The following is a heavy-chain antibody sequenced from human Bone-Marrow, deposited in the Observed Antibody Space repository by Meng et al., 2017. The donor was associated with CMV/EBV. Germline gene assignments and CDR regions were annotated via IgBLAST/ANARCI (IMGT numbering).Heavy chain of an antibody. CDR1: GGSFSGYY. CDR3: ASEFYGSYSAFEI. Sequence: SETLSLTCAVYGGSFSGYYWSWIRQPPGKGLEWIGEINHSGSTNYNPSLKSRVTISVDTSKNQFSLKLSSVTAADTAVYYCASEFYGSYSAFEIWGQGTMVTVSS. D-gene: IGHD1-26*01. CDR2: INHSGST. J-gene: IGHJ3*02. V-gene: IGHV4-34*01.